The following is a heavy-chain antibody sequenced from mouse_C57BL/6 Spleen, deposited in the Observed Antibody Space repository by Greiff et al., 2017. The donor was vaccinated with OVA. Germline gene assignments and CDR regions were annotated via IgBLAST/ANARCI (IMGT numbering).Heavy chain of an antibody. CDR3: ARAGYDGDWFAY. Sequence: VQLKESGPELVKPGASVKMSCKASGYTFTDYNMHWVKQSHGKSLEWIGYINPNNGGTSYNQKFKGKATLTVNKSSSTAYMELRSLTSEDSGVYYCARAGYDGDWFAYWGQGTLVTVSA. CDR2: INPNNGGT. J-gene: IGHJ3*01. V-gene: IGHV1-22*01. CDR1: GYTFTDYN. D-gene: IGHD2-2*01.